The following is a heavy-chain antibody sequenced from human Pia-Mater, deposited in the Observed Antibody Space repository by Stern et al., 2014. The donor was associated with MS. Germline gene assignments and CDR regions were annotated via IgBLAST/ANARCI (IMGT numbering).Heavy chain of an antibody. V-gene: IGHV1-69*06. CDR2: ITPIFNSA. D-gene: IGHD1-1*01. J-gene: IGHJ6*01. Sequence: QVPLVQSGAEVMKPGSSVKVSCKASGVTFTDYAISWVRQAPGPGPALMGGITPIFNSADYAQKFQGRLTITADKSRSTAYMELSSLTSEDTAVYYCAREVGSLAMDVWGQGTTVIVSS. CDR3: AREVGSLAMDV. CDR1: GVTFTDYA.